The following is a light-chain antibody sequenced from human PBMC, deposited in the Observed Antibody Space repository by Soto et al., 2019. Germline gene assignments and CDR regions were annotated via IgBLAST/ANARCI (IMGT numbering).Light chain of an antibody. CDR3: QQYGSSPGT. J-gene: IGKJ1*01. V-gene: IGKV3-20*01. CDR1: QSVSSSY. Sequence: EIVLTQSPGTLSLSPGERATLSCRASQSVSSSYLAWYQQKLGQAPRLLIYGASSRATGIPDRFSGSGSGTDFTLPISRLEPEDFAVYYCQQYGSSPGTFGQGTKVDIK. CDR2: GAS.